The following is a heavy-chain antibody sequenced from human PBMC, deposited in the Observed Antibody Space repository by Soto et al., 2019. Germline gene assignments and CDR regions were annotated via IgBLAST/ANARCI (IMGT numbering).Heavy chain of an antibody. CDR3: ARAYDFWSGYPNARWDY. V-gene: IGHV1-69*13. J-gene: IGHJ4*02. CDR1: GGTFSSYA. Sequence: GASVKVSCKASGGTFSSYAISWVRQAPGQGLEWMGGIIPIFGTANYAQKFQGRVTITADESTSTAYMELSSLRSEDTAVYYCARAYDFWSGYPNARWDYWRQGTLVTVSS. CDR2: IIPIFGTA. D-gene: IGHD3-3*01.